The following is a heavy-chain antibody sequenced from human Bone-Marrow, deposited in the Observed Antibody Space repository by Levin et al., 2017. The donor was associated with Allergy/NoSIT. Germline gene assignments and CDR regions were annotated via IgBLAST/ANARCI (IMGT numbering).Heavy chain of an antibody. CDR2: IYSTGVI. V-gene: IGHV3-66*01. CDR1: GLSVSGNY. CDR3: ASLSY. J-gene: IGHJ4*02. Sequence: PGGSLRLSCAVSGLSVSGNYMSWVRQAPGKKLEWVSAIYSTGVIYYEDSVKGRFTISRDTSKDTVYLQMYSLSLEDTAKYYCASLSYWVQGTLVTVSS.